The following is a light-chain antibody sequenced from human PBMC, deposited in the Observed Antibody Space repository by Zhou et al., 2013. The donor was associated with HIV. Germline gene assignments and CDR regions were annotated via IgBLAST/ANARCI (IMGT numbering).Light chain of an antibody. CDR2: EDV. V-gene: IGLV3-1*01. CDR1: HLGDKY. Sequence: SYELTQPPSVSVSPGQTATITCSGDHLGDKYACWYQQKPAQSPVLIIYEDVKRPSGTPERFSGSNSGNTATLTISGTQAMDEADYYCQAWDSGTQAFGGGTKLTVL. CDR3: QAWDSGTQA. J-gene: IGLJ2*01.